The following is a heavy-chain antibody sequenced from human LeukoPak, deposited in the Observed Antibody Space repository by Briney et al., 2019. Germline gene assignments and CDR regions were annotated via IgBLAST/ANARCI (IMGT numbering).Heavy chain of an antibody. Sequence: GGALRLSCASSGFTFSSYWMHWVRQAPGKGPLGVSHIIGEGSTTNYADSVKGRFTISRDNAKNTLYLQMNSLRAEDTAVYYCAEAASVRGVSYWGQGTLVTVSS. CDR2: IIGEGSTT. J-gene: IGHJ4*02. V-gene: IGHV3-74*01. CDR3: AEAASVRGVSY. D-gene: IGHD3-10*01. CDR1: GFTFSSYW.